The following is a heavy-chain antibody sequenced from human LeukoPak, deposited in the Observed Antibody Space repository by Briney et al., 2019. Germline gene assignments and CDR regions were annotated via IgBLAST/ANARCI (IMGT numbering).Heavy chain of an antibody. J-gene: IGHJ4*02. CDR3: ALHGAFDY. CDR2: ISYDGSNK. D-gene: IGHD1-26*01. Sequence: GGSLRLSCAASGFTFSSYAMSWVRQAPGKGLEWVAVISYDGSNKYYADSVKGRFTISRDNSKNTLYLQMNSLRAEDTAVYYCALHGAFDYWGQGTLVTVSS. V-gene: IGHV3-30*03. CDR1: GFTFSSYA.